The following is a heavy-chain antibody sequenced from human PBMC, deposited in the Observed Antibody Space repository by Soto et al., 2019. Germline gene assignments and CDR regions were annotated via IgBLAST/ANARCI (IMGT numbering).Heavy chain of an antibody. CDR3: ARGEDAAGTFRGSSPGTTLEDY. D-gene: IGHD6-13*01. V-gene: IGHV3-74*01. Sequence: GGSLRLSCAASGFTFSSYWMHWVRQAPGKGLVWVSRINSDGSSTSYADSVKGRFTISRDNAKNTLYLQMNSLRAEDTAVYYCARGEDAAGTFRGSSPGTTLEDYWGQGTLVTVSS. CDR2: INSDGSST. J-gene: IGHJ4*02. CDR1: GFTFSSYW.